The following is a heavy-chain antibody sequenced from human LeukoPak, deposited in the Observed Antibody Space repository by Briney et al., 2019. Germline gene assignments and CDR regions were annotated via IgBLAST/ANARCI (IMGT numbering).Heavy chain of an antibody. CDR1: GFSFSDYY. CDR3: ARVGYAYCLDV. CDR2: ISSSGTTI. Sequence: GGSLRLSCAASGFSFSDYYMSWIRQAPGKGLEWVSYISSSGTTIYYADSVKGRFAISRDNAKNSLYLQMNSLRAEDTAVYYCARVGYAYCLDVWGQGSMVSASS. J-gene: IGHJ3*01. V-gene: IGHV3-11*01. D-gene: IGHD2-21*01.